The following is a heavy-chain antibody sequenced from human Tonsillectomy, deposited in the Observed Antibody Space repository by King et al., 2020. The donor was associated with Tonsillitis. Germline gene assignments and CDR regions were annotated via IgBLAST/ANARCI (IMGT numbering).Heavy chain of an antibody. CDR1: GITFSSYW. D-gene: IGHD6-13*01. J-gene: IGHJ3*02. Sequence: VQLVESGGGLVQPGGSLRLSCAASGITFSSYWMNWVRQAPGKGLGWVAKIKKDGSVNSFLDSVKGRFTISRDNAKNSLDLTMNSLRAEDTAVYYCARGPARIAAVGAFDIWGQGTMVTVSS. V-gene: IGHV3-7*01. CDR3: ARGPARIAAVGAFDI. CDR2: IKKDGSVN.